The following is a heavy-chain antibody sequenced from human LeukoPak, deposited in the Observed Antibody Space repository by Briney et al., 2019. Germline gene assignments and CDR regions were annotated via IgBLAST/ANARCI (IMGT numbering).Heavy chain of an antibody. D-gene: IGHD3-9*01. Sequence: MTSETLSLTCTVSGYSISSHYYWGWIRQPPGKGLEWIGTIHHSGSTYFNPSLKSRVTISVDTSKNQFSLKLSSVTAADTAVYYCARGDYDILTGYYIFLDYWGQGTLVTVSS. CDR1: GYSISSHYY. V-gene: IGHV4-38-2*02. CDR3: ARGDYDILTGYYIFLDY. J-gene: IGHJ4*02. CDR2: IHHSGST.